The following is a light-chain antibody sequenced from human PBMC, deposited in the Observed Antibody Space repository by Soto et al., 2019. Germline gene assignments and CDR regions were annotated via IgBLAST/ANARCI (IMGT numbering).Light chain of an antibody. J-gene: IGKJ1*01. CDR3: QQCYGSPRT. V-gene: IGKV1-39*01. CDR2: AAS. Sequence: DFQMTQSPSTLSASVGDRVTITCRASQSISTYLNWYQQKLGKAPTLLIYAASSLQSGVPSRFRGGGSGTDFTLTISSLQPEDFATYFCQQCYGSPRTFGQGTKVEI. CDR1: QSISTY.